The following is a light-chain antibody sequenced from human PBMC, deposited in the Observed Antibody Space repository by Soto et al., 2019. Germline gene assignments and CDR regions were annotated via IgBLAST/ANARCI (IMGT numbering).Light chain of an antibody. V-gene: IGKV3-20*01. Sequence: EIVLTQSPGTLSLSPGGRATLSCRASQSVSNNYLAWYQQKPGQAPRLLIFGASIRVTDIPDRFIGSGSGTDFTLTISRLEPEDFAVYYCQHYVTSLTTFGQGTKVDIK. CDR3: QHYVTSLTT. CDR2: GAS. CDR1: QSVSNNY. J-gene: IGKJ1*01.